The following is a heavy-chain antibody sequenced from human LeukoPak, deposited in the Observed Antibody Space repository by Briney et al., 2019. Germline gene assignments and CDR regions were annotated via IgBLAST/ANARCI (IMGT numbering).Heavy chain of an antibody. CDR1: GGSFSGYY. V-gene: IGHV4-34*01. J-gene: IGHJ5*02. CDR2: INHSGST. Sequence: SETLSLTCAVYGGSFSGYYRSWIRQPPGKGLEWIGEINHSGSTNYNPSLKSRVTISVDTSKNQFSLKLSSVTAADTAVYYCASLTLLAPWGQGTLVTVSS. CDR3: ASLTLLAP. D-gene: IGHD2-21*01.